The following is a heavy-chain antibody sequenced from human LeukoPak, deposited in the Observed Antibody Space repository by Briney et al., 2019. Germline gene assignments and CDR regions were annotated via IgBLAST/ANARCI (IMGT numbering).Heavy chain of an antibody. D-gene: IGHD4-17*01. J-gene: IGHJ5*02. V-gene: IGHV6-1*01. CDR1: GDSVSSNSAA. Sequence: SQTLSLTCALSGDSVSSNSAAWNWIRQSPSRGLEWLVRTYYRSKWYNDYAVSVKSRITINPDTSKNQFSLQLNSVTPEDTAVYYCARLKTTVTSAGFDPWGQGTLVTVSS. CDR2: TYYRSKWYN. CDR3: ARLKTTVTSAGFDP.